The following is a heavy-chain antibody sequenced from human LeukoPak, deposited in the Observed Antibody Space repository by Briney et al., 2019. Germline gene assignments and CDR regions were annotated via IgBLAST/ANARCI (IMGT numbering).Heavy chain of an antibody. D-gene: IGHD6-6*01. V-gene: IGHV1-8*01. Sequence: ASVEVSCKASGYTFISYDINWVRQATGQGLEWMGWMNPNSGDTGYTQKFQGRITMTRNTSISTAYMELSSLRSEDTAVYYCARVRSIAAPRGSEYIDYWGQGTLVTVSS. J-gene: IGHJ4*02. CDR3: ARVRSIAAPRGSEYIDY. CDR1: GYTFISYD. CDR2: MNPNSGDT.